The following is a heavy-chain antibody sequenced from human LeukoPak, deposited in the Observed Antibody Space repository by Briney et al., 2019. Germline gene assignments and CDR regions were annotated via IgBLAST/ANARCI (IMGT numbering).Heavy chain of an antibody. CDR3: ARAGKLRFFSQYYYYYRDV. D-gene: IGHD3-3*01. V-gene: IGHV1-2*02. CDR1: GYTFTSYY. CDR2: INPNSGGT. J-gene: IGHJ6*03. Sequence: ASVKVSCKASGYTFTSYYMHWVRQAPGQGLEWMGWINPNSGGTNYAQKFQGRVTMTRDTSISTAYMELSRLRSDDTAVYYCARAGKLRFFSQYYYYYRDVWGKGPTVTVSS.